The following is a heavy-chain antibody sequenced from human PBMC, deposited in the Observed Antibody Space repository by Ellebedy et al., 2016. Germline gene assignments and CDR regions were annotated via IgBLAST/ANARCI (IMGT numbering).Heavy chain of an antibody. CDR2: SRNKANSYTT. CDR3: TSASASTTGMDV. Sequence: GGSLRLSXAASGFTFSDHYMDWVRQAPGKGLEWVGRSRNKANSYTTEYAASVKGRFTISRDDSRNSMYLQMNSLTTEDTAMYYCTSASASTTGMDVWGQGTTVTVSS. J-gene: IGHJ6*02. V-gene: IGHV3-72*01. D-gene: IGHD1-1*01. CDR1: GFTFSDHY.